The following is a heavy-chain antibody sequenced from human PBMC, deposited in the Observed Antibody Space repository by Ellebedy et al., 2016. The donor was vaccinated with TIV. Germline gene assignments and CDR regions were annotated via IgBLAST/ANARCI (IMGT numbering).Heavy chain of an antibody. V-gene: IGHV3-48*01. D-gene: IGHD4-17*01. CDR2: ISHCSGTT. CDR1: GFSVGSYD. J-gene: IGHJ4*02. Sequence: PGGSLRLSCPAPGFSVGSYDMHWVRQAPGKGLEWVSFISHCSGTTFYAEYVRVRFTISRANAKNSMSLQMNSLRVDDTAVYYCARYGEFSYWGQGTLVTVSS. CDR3: ARYGEFSY.